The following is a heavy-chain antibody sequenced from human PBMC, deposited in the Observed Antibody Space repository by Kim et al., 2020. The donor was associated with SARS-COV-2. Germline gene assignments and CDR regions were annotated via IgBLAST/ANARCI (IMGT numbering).Heavy chain of an antibody. Sequence: GGSPRLSCAASGFTFDDYAMHWVRQAPGKGLEWVSGISWNSGSIGYADSVKGRFTISRDNAKNSLYLQMNSLRAEDTALYYCAKDILHRIVGAQNAFDIWGQGTMVTVSS. D-gene: IGHD1-26*01. CDR3: AKDILHRIVGAQNAFDI. CDR2: ISWNSGSI. V-gene: IGHV3-9*01. CDR1: GFTFDDYA. J-gene: IGHJ3*02.